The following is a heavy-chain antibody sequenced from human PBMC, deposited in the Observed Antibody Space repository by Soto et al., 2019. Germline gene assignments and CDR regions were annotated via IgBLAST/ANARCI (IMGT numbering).Heavy chain of an antibody. CDR2: IIPIFGTA. Sequence: QVQLVQSGAEVKKPGSSVKVSCKASGGTFSSYAISWVRQAPGQGLEWMGGIIPIFGTANYAQKFQGRVTITADESTSTAYKELSSLRSEDTAVYYCARGDQLVPAGPPGYYYGMHVWGQGTTVTVSS. CDR1: GGTFSSYA. D-gene: IGHD2-2*01. CDR3: ARGDQLVPAGPPGYYYGMHV. V-gene: IGHV1-69*01. J-gene: IGHJ6*02.